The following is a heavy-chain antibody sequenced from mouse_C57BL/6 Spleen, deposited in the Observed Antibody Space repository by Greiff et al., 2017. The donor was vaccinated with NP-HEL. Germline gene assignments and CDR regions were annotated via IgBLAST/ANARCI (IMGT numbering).Heavy chain of an antibody. Sequence: EVHLVESGGDLVKPGGSLKLSCAASGFTFSSYGMSWVRQTPDKRLEWVATISSGGSYTYYPDSVKGRFTISRDNAKNTLYLQMSSLKSEDTAMYYCARHTGGYCFDYWGQGTTLTVSS. CDR2: ISSGGSYT. V-gene: IGHV5-6*01. CDR3: ARHTGGYCFDY. D-gene: IGHD2-3*01. J-gene: IGHJ2*01. CDR1: GFTFSSYG.